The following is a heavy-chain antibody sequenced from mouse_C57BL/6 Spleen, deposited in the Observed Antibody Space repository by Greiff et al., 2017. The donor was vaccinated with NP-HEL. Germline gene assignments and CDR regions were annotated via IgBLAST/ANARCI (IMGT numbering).Heavy chain of an antibody. CDR2: IHPNSGST. V-gene: IGHV1-64*01. CDR3: ARTDYYDCDGGYYYAMDY. Sequence: QVQLQQPGAELVKPGASVKLSCKASGYTFTSYWMNWVKQRPGQGLEWIGMIHPNSGSTNYNEKFKSNATLTVDKSSSTAYMQLSSLTSEYSAVYSCARTDYYDCDGGYYYAMDYWGQGTSVTVSS. CDR1: GYTFTSYW. J-gene: IGHJ4*01. D-gene: IGHD2-4*01.